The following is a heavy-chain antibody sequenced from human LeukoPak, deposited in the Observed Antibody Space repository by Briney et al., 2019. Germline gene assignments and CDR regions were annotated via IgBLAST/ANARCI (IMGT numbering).Heavy chain of an antibody. J-gene: IGHJ4*02. D-gene: IGHD3-3*01. Sequence: GASVKVSCKASGYTFTGYYMHWVRQAPGQGLEWMGWINPNSGGTNYAQKFHGRVTMTRDTSISTAYMELSRLRSDDTAVYYCARNRDYYDFWSGYYIFDYWGQGTLVTVSS. V-gene: IGHV1-2*02. CDR3: ARNRDYYDFWSGYYIFDY. CDR1: GYTFTGYY. CDR2: INPNSGGT.